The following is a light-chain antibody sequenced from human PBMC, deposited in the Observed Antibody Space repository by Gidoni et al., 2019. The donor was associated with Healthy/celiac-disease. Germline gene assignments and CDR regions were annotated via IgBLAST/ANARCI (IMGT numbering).Light chain of an antibody. CDR3: QQYGSSPRVT. CDR1: QSVSGSY. J-gene: IGKJ3*01. Sequence: EIVLTQSPGTLSLSPGERATLSCRASQSVSGSYLAWYQQKPGQAPRLLIYGASSRATGIPDRSSGSGSGTDFTLTISRLEPEDFAVYYCQQYGSSPRVTFGPGTKVDIK. CDR2: GAS. V-gene: IGKV3-20*01.